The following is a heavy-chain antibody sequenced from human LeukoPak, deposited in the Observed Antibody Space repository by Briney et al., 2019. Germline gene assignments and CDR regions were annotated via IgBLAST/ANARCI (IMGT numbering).Heavy chain of an antibody. D-gene: IGHD1-20*01. Sequence: PGGSLRLSCAASGFTFSSYSMNWVRQAPGKGLEWVSSISSSSSYIYYADSVKGRFTISRDNAKNSLYLQMNSLRAEDTAVYYCARAPIRGIPITHYWGQGTLVTVSS. V-gene: IGHV3-21*01. CDR2: ISSSSSYI. CDR1: GFTFSSYS. J-gene: IGHJ4*02. CDR3: ARAPIRGIPITHY.